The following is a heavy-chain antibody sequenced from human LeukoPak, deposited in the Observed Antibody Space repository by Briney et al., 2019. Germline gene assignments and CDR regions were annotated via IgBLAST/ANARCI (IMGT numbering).Heavy chain of an antibody. CDR3: ARAQTDTAMVPTFDY. CDR1: GGSVSSGSYY. V-gene: IGHV4-61*01. CDR2: IYYSGST. J-gene: IGHJ4*02. D-gene: IGHD5-18*01. Sequence: SETLSLTCTVSGGSVSSGSYYWSWIRQPPGKGLEWIGYIYYSGSTNYNPSLKSRVTISVDTSKNQFSLKLSSVTAADTAVYYCARAQTDTAMVPTFDYWGRGTLVTVSS.